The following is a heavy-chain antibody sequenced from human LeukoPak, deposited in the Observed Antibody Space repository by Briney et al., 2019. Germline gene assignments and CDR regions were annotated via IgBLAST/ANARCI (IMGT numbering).Heavy chain of an antibody. CDR2: INHSGST. CDR1: GGSFSGHY. Sequence: PSETLSLTCAVSGGSFSGHYWNWIRQPPGKGLEWIGEINHSGSTTYNPSLKSRVTISVDTSKNQFSLNLNSVTAADTAVYYCARGRSPSGGSCYGPCLDYWGQGNLVTVSS. V-gene: IGHV4-34*01. J-gene: IGHJ4*02. D-gene: IGHD2-15*01. CDR3: ARGRSPSGGSCYGPCLDY.